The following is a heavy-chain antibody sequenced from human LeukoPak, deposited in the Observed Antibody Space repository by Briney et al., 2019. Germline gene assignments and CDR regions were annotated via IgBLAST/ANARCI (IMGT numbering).Heavy chain of an antibody. CDR3: TRRCKDAYTLYCFDY. J-gene: IGHJ4*02. V-gene: IGHV4-59*01. Sequence: SETLSLTCTVSGGSINSYYWSWIRQPPGKGLEWIGHMYYSGGTNYNPSLKSRVTISVDTSKNQFSLKLSSVTAVDTAVYYCTRRCKDAYTLYCFDYWGQGTLVTVSS. CDR2: MYYSGGT. CDR1: GGSINSYY. D-gene: IGHD5-24*01.